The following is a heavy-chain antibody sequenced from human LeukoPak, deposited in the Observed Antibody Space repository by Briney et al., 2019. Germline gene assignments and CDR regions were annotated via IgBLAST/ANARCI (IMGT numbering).Heavy chain of an antibody. CDR3: ARERLERDYYDSSGHYYFDY. D-gene: IGHD3-22*01. Sequence: GSLGLSCAASGFTFSSYGMHWVRQAPGKGLEWVAVIWYEGSNKYYADSVKGRFTISRDNSKNTLYLQMNSQRAEDTAVYYCARERLERDYYDSSGHYYFDYWGQGTLVTVSS. J-gene: IGHJ4*02. CDR2: IWYEGSNK. V-gene: IGHV3-33*01. CDR1: GFTFSSYG.